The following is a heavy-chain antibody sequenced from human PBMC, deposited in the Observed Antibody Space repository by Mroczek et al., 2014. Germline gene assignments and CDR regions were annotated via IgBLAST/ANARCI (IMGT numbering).Heavy chain of an antibody. CDR2: IYYIGST. CDR3: ARAYSSQSRGGTGWFDP. V-gene: IGHV4-39*01. CDR1: GGSISSSSYY. Sequence: QESAQDRSKPSETXSLTCTVSGGSISSSSYYWGWIASPQEGAGVDWSIYYIGSTTQPPSRVESPYPLDTSKNQFSLKLSSVTAADTAVYYCARAYSSQSRGGTGWFDPWGQGTLVTVSS. J-gene: IGHJ5*02. D-gene: IGHD6-13*01.